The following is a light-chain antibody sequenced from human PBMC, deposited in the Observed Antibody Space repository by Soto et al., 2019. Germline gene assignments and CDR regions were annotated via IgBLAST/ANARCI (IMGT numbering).Light chain of an antibody. CDR3: QQYDNLPYT. J-gene: IGKJ2*01. CDR2: DAS. CDR1: QDISNY. Sequence: DIQMTQSPSSLSASVGDRVTITCQASQDISNYLNWYQQNPGKAPKLLIYDASNFETGIPSRFSGSGSGTDFTFTISSLQPEDIATYYCQQYDNLPYTFGQGTKLEIK. V-gene: IGKV1-33*01.